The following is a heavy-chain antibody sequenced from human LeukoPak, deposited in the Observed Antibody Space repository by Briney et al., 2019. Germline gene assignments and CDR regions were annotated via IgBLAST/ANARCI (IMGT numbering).Heavy chain of an antibody. Sequence: GGSLRLSCAASGFTLSSYEMNWVRQAPGKGLEWVSYISSSGSSIYYADSVKGRFTISRDSAKNTVYLQMNSLRVEDTAVYYCVRAHVYGYLNWGQGTLVTVSS. V-gene: IGHV3-48*03. J-gene: IGHJ4*02. CDR3: VRAHVYGYLN. CDR2: ISSSGSSI. D-gene: IGHD5-18*01. CDR1: GFTLSSYE.